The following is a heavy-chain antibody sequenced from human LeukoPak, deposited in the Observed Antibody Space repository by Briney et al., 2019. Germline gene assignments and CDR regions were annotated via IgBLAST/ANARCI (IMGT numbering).Heavy chain of an antibody. CDR3: ARTEHSSSWYY. V-gene: IGHV1-69*04. Sequence: SVKVSCKASGGTFSSYAISWVRQAPGQGLEWMGRIIPSLGIANYAQKFQGRVTITADKSTSTAYMELSSLRSEDTAVYYCARTEHSSSWYYWGQGTLVTVSS. CDR2: IIPSLGIA. D-gene: IGHD6-13*01. CDR1: GGTFSSYA. J-gene: IGHJ4*02.